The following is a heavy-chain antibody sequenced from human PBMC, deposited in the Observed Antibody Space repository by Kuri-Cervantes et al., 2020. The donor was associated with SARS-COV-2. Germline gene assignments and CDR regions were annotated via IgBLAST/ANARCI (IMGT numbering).Heavy chain of an antibody. CDR1: GGSISSSSYY. V-gene: IGHV4-39*01. CDR2: IYYSGST. D-gene: IGHD4-17*01. CDR3: ARFQIMTTVSSFDY. Sequence: SETLSLTCTVSGGSISSSSYYWGWIRQPPGKGLEWIGSIYYSGSTYYNPSLKSRVTISVDTSKNQFSLKLSSVAAADTAVYYCARFQIMTTVSSFDYWGQGTLVTVSS. J-gene: IGHJ4*02.